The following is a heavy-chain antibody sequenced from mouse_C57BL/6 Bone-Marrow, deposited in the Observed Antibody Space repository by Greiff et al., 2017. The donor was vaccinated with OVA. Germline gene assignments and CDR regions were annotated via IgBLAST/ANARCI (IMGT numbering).Heavy chain of an antibody. CDR1: GYTFTDYN. V-gene: IGHV1-18*01. J-gene: IGHJ4*01. CDR3: ARSFITTVYAIDY. Sequence: EVQLQQSGPELVKPGASVKIPCKASGYTFTDYNMDWVKQSHGKSLEWIGDINPNNGGTIYNQKFKGKATLTVDKSSSTDYMELRSLTSEDYAVFYCARSFITTVYAIDYWGQGTSVTVSS. D-gene: IGHD1-1*01. CDR2: INPNNGGT.